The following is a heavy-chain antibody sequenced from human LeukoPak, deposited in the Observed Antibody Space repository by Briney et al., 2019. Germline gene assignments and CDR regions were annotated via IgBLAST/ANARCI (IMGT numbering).Heavy chain of an antibody. D-gene: IGHD3-3*01. V-gene: IGHV3-7*01. Sequence: PGGSLRLSCAASGFTFSSYWMTWVRQAPGKGLEWVANINQDGSEVYYVDFVKGRFTISRDNAKNSLYLQMNSLRVDDSAVYYCARARFATAGADYWGQGTLVTVSS. CDR1: GFTFSSYW. CDR3: ARARFATAGADY. J-gene: IGHJ4*02. CDR2: INQDGSEV.